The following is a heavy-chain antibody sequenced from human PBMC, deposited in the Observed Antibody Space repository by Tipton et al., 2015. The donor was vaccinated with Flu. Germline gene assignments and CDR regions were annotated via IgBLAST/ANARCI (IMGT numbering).Heavy chain of an antibody. V-gene: IGHV1-18*01. D-gene: IGHD2/OR15-2a*01. J-gene: IGHJ4*02. CDR3: ARDRTQYLSVPRGDY. CDR2: ISAYNGNT. Sequence: QLVQSGAEVKKPGASVKVSCKASGYTFTSYGISWVRQAPGQGLEWMGWISAYNGNTNYAQKLQGRVTMTTDTSTSTAYMELRSLRSDDTAVYYGARDRTQYLSVPRGDYWGQGTLVTVSS. CDR1: GYTFTSYG.